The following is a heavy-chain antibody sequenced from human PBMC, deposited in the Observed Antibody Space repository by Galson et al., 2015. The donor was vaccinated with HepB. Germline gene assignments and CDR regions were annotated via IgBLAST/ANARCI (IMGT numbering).Heavy chain of an antibody. V-gene: IGHV1-2*04. D-gene: IGHD5-18*01. CDR2: INPNSGGT. CDR3: ARGGVDTAMGFYYYGMDV. Sequence: SVKVSCKASGYTFTGYYMHWVRQAPGQGLEWMGWINPNSGGTNYAQKFQGWVTMTRDTSISTAYMELSRLRSDDTAVYYCARGGVDTAMGFYYYGMDVWGQGTTVTVSS. J-gene: IGHJ6*02. CDR1: GYTFTGYY.